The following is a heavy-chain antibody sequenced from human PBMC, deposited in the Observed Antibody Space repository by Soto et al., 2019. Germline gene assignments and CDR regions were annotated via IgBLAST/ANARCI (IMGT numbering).Heavy chain of an antibody. CDR3: ASWLKEAGIGGSYYYVRDV. Sequence: QVQLVQSGAEVKKPGSSVKVSCKASGGTLSNYAFSWVRQAPGQGLEWLGGIMPIIGRADYAQKFRGRVTITTDESTCTAHKEQPSLRSKCRAVYYGASWLKEAGIGGSYYYVRDVWGQGTTVTVSS. D-gene: IGHD6-19*01. J-gene: IGHJ6*02. CDR1: GGTLSNYA. CDR2: IMPIIGRA. V-gene: IGHV1-69*05.